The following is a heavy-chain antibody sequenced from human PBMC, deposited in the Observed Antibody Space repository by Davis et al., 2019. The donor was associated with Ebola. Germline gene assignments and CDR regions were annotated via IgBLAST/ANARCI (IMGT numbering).Heavy chain of an antibody. Sequence: ASVKVSCKASGGTFSSYTISWVRQAPGQGLEWMGRINPNSGGTNYAQKFQGRVTMTRDTSISTAYMELSRLRSDDTAVYYCARDGFRAVAAGFDYWGQGTLVTVSS. V-gene: IGHV1-2*06. CDR1: GGTFSSYT. J-gene: IGHJ4*02. D-gene: IGHD6-19*01. CDR3: ARDGFRAVAAGFDY. CDR2: INPNSGGT.